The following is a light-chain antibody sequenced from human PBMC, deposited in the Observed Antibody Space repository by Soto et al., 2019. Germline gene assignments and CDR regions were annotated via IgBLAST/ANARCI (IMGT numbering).Light chain of an antibody. CDR1: QNIESY. Sequence: DIQMTQSPSTLSASVGDRVTITCRASQNIESYMAWYQQKPGRAPSLIIYDASTLERGVPSRFSGSGSGTEFTLIISNLQPDDFATYYCQQFKDYVWTFGQGTKVDIK. J-gene: IGKJ1*01. CDR3: QQFKDYVWT. CDR2: DAS. V-gene: IGKV1-5*01.